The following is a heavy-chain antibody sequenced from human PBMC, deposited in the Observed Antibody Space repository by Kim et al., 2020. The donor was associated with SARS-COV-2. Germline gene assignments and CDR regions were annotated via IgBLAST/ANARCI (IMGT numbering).Heavy chain of an antibody. CDR3: ARSLWFGGYGMDV. V-gene: IGHV7-4-1*02. Sequence: YAQGFTGRFVFSLDTSVSTAYLQISSLKAEDTAVYYCARSLWFGGYGMDVWGQGTTVTVSS. J-gene: IGHJ6*02. D-gene: IGHD3-10*01.